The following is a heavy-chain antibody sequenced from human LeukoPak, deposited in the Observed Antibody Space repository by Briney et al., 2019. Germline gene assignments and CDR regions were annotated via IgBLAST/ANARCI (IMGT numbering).Heavy chain of an antibody. CDR3: ARAGAYSSSWYFDY. Sequence: GGSLRLSCGASGFTSRSYWMSWVRQAPGKGLEWVAVIWYDGSNKYYADSVKGRFTISRDNSKNTLYLQMNSLRAEDTAVYYCARAGAYSSSWYFDYWGQGTLVTVSS. J-gene: IGHJ4*02. D-gene: IGHD6-13*01. V-gene: IGHV3-33*08. CDR2: IWYDGSNK. CDR1: GFTSRSYW.